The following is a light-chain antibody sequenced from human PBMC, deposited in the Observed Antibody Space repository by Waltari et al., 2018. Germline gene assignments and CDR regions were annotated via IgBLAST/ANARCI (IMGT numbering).Light chain of an antibody. CDR1: QSLLHSSGNTF. CDR3: MQARQTPWT. V-gene: IGKV2-28*01. J-gene: IGKJ1*01. Sequence: DIVMTQSPLSLSVTPGEPASISCRSSQSLLHSSGNTFLDWYLQKLGQSPQLLIYLVSNRASGVPDRFSGSGSGTDFTLKISRVEAEDVGIYFCMQARQTPWTFGQGTKVEI. CDR2: LVS.